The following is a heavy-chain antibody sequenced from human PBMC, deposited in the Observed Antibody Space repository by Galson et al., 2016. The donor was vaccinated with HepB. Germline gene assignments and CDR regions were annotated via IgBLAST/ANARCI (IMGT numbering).Heavy chain of an antibody. CDR2: ISYDGNNK. CDR1: GFNFRTYA. V-gene: IGHV3-30-3*01. Sequence: SLRLSCAASGFNFRTYAMHWVRQAPGKGLKWVAVISYDGNNKYYAHSVEGRVTISRDNSEHTLYLQMNSLRTEDTAMYYCATWGFTLGVDHWGQGILVTVSS. CDR3: ATWGFTLGVDH. D-gene: IGHD3-16*01. J-gene: IGHJ4*02.